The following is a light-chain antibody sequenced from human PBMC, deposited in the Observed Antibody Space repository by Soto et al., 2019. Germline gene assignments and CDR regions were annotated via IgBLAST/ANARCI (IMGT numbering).Light chain of an antibody. Sequence: QSVLTQPPSVSGAPGQGVTISCTGSSSNLGAGYDVHWYRQLPGTPPRLLIYRNTNRPSGVPDRFFGSKSGTSASLAITGLQAEDEADYYCHSYDSSLSGMVFGGGTKLTVL. CDR3: HSYDSSLSGMV. V-gene: IGLV1-40*01. J-gene: IGLJ2*01. CDR1: SSNLGAGYD. CDR2: RNT.